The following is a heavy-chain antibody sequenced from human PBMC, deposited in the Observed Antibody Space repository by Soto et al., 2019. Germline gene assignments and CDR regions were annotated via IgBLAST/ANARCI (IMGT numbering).Heavy chain of an antibody. J-gene: IGHJ3*01. CDR3: ARGVFNDYDNSGYQFDAFDL. CDR1: GVSVSSSSNY. Sequence: PSETLSLTCTVSGVSVSSSSNYWSWIRQSPGKGLESIGYIYYRGSTKYNPSLKSRVYMSIDTSKNQCSLKLSSVTAADTAVYYCARGVFNDYDNSGYQFDAFDLWGQGTLVTVSS. V-gene: IGHV4-61*01. D-gene: IGHD3-22*01. CDR2: IYYRGST.